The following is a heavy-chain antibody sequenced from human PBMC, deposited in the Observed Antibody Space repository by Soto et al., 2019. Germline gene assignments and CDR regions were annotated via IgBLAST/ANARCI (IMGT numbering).Heavy chain of an antibody. D-gene: IGHD5-12*01. CDR2: ISYDGSNK. CDR1: GFTFSSYG. Sequence: XESLRLTCAASGFTFSSYGMHWVRQAPGKGLEWVAVISYDGSNKYYADSVKGRFTISRDNSKNTLYLQMNSLRAEDTAVYYCAKIAMATKKALFDPWGQGTLVTVSS. CDR3: AKIAMATKKALFDP. V-gene: IGHV3-30*18. J-gene: IGHJ5*02.